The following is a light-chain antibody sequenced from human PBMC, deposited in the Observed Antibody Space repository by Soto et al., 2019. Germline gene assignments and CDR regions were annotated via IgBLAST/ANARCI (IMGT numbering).Light chain of an antibody. V-gene: IGLV2-14*01. CDR3: SSYTSTYTYV. J-gene: IGLJ1*01. CDR1: RHDVGGYNY. Sequence: QSALTQPSSVSGSPGQSIPISCTGTRHDVGGYNYVSWYQQHPGKAPKLMIYDVSNRSSGVFDRFSGSKSGNTASLTISGLQAEDEADFYCSSYTSTYTYVFGTGTKVTVL. CDR2: DVS.